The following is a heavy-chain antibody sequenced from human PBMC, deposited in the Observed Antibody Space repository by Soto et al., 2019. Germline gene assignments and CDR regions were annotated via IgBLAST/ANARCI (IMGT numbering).Heavy chain of an antibody. V-gene: IGHV3-21*01. CDR3: ASGRRGGGSGMSSAWVFDY. CDR2: ISSSSSYI. CDR1: GFTFSSYS. Sequence: GGSLRLSCAASGFTFSSYSMNWVRQAPGKGLEWVSSISSSSSYIYYADSVKGRFTISRDNAKNSLYLQMNSLRAEDTAVYYCASGRRGGGSGMSSAWVFDYWGQGTLVTVSS. D-gene: IGHD2-15*01. J-gene: IGHJ4*02.